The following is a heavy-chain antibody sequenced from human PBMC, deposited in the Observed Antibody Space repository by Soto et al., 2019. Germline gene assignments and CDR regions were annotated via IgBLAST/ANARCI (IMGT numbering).Heavy chain of an antibody. CDR3: ARDAKPLRGYSYGYYYYYGMDV. Sequence: SQTLSLTCAISGDSVSSNSAAWNWIRQSPSRGLEWLGRTYYRSKWYNDYAVSVKSRITINPDTSKNQFSPQLNSVTLEDTAVYYCARDAKPLRGYSYGYYYYYGMDVWGQGTTVTVSS. V-gene: IGHV6-1*01. D-gene: IGHD5-18*01. CDR2: TYYRSKWYN. CDR1: GDSVSSNSAA. J-gene: IGHJ6*02.